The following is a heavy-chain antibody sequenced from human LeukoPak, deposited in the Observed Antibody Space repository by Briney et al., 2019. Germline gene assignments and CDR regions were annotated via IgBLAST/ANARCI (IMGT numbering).Heavy chain of an antibody. CDR2: IYYSGST. CDR3: ARHARIHRLGVDY. J-gene: IGHJ4*02. Sequence: SETLSLTCTVSGASISSYYWSWIRQPPGKGLEWIGYIYYSGSTNYNPSLKSRVTISVDTSKNQFSLKLSSVTAADTAVYYCARHARIHRLGVDYWGQGTLVTVSS. V-gene: IGHV4-59*08. D-gene: IGHD3-10*01. CDR1: GASISSYY.